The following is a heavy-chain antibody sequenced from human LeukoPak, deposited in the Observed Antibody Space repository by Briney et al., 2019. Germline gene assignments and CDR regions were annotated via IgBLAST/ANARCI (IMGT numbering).Heavy chain of an antibody. V-gene: IGHV1-24*01. CDR3: ATDTPTTVTTSGTGY. CDR2: FDPEDGET. CDR1: GYTLTELS. Sequence: GASVKVSCKVSGYTLTELSMHWVRQAPGKGLEWMGGFDPEDGETIYAQKFQGRVTMTEDTSTDTAYMGLSSLRSEDTAVYYCATDTPTTVTTSGTGYWGQGTLVTVSS. D-gene: IGHD4-17*01. J-gene: IGHJ4*02.